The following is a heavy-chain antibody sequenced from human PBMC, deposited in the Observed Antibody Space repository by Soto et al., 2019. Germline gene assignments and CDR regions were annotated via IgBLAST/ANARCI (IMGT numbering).Heavy chain of an antibody. V-gene: IGHV3-30*18. Sequence: LRLSCAASGFTFSTYGMHWVRQAPGKGLEWVAVISYDGNNKYYADSVKGRFTISRDNSKNTLYLQMSSLRAEDTAVYYCAKSVYNWNDGFFDYWGQGTLVTVSS. J-gene: IGHJ4*02. CDR3: AKSVYNWNDGFFDY. CDR1: GFTFSTYG. D-gene: IGHD1-1*01. CDR2: ISYDGNNK.